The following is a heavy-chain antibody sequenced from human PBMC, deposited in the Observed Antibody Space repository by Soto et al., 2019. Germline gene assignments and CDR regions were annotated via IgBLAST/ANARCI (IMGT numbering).Heavy chain of an antibody. V-gene: IGHV3-23*01. CDR3: AKSRSAXYYGMDV. Sequence: GSLRLSCAASGFTFSTYXXNWVRQAPGKGLEWVSSLSGSGDTTYYADSVKGRITISRDNSKNKLYLQMTSLRAEDTAIYYCAKSRSAXYYGMDVWGQGTTVTVSS. CDR1: GFTFSTYX. J-gene: IGHJ6*02. CDR2: LSGSGDTT.